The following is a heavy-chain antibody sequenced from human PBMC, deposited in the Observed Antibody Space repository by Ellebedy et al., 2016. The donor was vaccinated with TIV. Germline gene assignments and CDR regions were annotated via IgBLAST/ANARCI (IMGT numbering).Heavy chain of an antibody. Sequence: AASVKVSCKASGYTFSNYAMNWVRQAPGQGLEWMGWINTNTGNPTYAQGFTGRFVFSLDTSVSTAYLQISSLKAEDTDVYYCGRGRRSDSSGYYFDSWGQGTLVTVSS. CDR3: GRGRRSDSSGYYFDS. CDR2: INTNTGNP. D-gene: IGHD3-22*01. CDR1: GYTFSNYA. J-gene: IGHJ4*02. V-gene: IGHV7-4-1*02.